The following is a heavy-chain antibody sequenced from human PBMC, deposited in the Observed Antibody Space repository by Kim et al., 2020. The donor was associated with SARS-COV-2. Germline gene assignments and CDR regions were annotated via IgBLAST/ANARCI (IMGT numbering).Heavy chain of an antibody. CDR2: IYPGDSDT. CDR3: ARLPGGGWSRYYFDY. D-gene: IGHD6-19*01. J-gene: IGHJ4*02. CDR1: GYRFTTYW. V-gene: IGHV5-51*01. Sequence: GESLKISCKGSGYRFTTYWIGWVRQMPGKGLEWMAIIYPGDSDTRYSPSFQGQVTISADKSISTAYLHWSSLKASDTAMYYCARLPGGGWSRYYFDYWGQGTLVTVSS.